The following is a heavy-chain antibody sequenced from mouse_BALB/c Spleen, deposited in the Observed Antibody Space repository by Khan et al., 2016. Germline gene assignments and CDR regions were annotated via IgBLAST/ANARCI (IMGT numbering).Heavy chain of an antibody. J-gene: IGHJ4*01. CDR3: NAGYGNDDALDY. CDR1: GFNIKDYY. D-gene: IGHD2-2*01. Sequence: VQLQQSGAELVRSGALVKLSCTSSGFNIKDYYIHWVRQRPEQGLEWIGWIDPENGDTEYAPKFQGKATMTAHPSSNPAYLHLNRPPSDDTAGYYGNAGYGNDDALDYWGQGTSVTVSS. V-gene: IGHV14-4*02. CDR2: IDPENGDT.